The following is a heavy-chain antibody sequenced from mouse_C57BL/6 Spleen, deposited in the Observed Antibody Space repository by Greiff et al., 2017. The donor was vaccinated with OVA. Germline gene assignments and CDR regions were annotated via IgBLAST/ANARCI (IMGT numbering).Heavy chain of an antibody. D-gene: IGHD1-1*01. J-gene: IGHJ2*01. V-gene: IGHV1-74*01. CDR3: AIYYGSSYYFDY. CDR1: GYTFTSYW. CDR2: IHPSDSDT. Sequence: VQLQQPGAELVKPGASVKVSCKASGYTFTSYWMHWVKQRPGQGLEWIGRIHPSDSDTNYNQKFKGKATLTVDKSSSIAYMQLSSLTSEDSAVYYCAIYYGSSYYFDYWGQGTTLTVSS.